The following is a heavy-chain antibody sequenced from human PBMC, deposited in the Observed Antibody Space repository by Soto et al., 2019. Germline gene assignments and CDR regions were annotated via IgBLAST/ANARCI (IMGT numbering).Heavy chain of an antibody. J-gene: IGHJ4*02. CDR3: ARGSSGWYAKTYYFDY. D-gene: IGHD6-19*01. CDR1: GFTFSSYS. Sequence: PGGSLRLSCAASGFTFSSYSMNWVRQAPGKGLEWVSSISSSSSYIYYADSVKGRFTISRDNAKNSLYLQMNSLRAEDTAVYYCARGSSGWYAKTYYFDYWGQGTLVTVSS. V-gene: IGHV3-21*01. CDR2: ISSSSSYI.